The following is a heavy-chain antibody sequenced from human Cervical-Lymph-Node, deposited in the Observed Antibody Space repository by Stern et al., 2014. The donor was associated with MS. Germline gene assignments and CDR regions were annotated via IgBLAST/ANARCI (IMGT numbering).Heavy chain of an antibody. CDR1: GYAFSGYY. V-gene: IGHV1-2*02. CDR2: INPHTGET. CDR3: ASGAQLGATDFDY. J-gene: IGHJ4*02. Sequence: VQLVESGTEVKKPGASVKVSCKASGYAFSGYYKHLLRQAPGQGLEWMGYINPHTGETKYAQKFQGRLTVTRDTSSSTAYMDLRRLRIDDTAVYFCASGAQLGATDFDYWGQGTLVTVSS. D-gene: IGHD1-26*01.